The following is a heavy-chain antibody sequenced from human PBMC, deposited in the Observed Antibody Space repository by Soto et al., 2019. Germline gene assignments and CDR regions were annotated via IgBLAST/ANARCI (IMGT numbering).Heavy chain of an antibody. D-gene: IGHD2-2*01. CDR2: ISAYNGNT. V-gene: IGHV1-18*04. CDR1: GYTFTSYG. Sequence: ASVKVSCKASGYTFTSYGISWVRQAPGQGLEWMGWISAYNGNTNYAQKLQGRVTMTTDTSTSTAYMELRSLRSDDTAVYYCARGCSSTSCYYYYGMDVWGKGTTVTVSS. CDR3: ARGCSSTSCYYYYGMDV. J-gene: IGHJ6*04.